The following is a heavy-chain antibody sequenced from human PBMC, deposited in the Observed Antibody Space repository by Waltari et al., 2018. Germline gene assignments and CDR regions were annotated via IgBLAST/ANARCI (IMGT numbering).Heavy chain of an antibody. Sequence: QLQLQESGPGLVKPSATLSLTCTVSGGSISSSRYYWGWIRQPPGKGREWIGIIYYSGSTYYNPSLKSRVTISVDTSKNQFSLKLSSVTAADTAVYYCARHPAMTIMLWYFDLWGRGTLVTVSS. J-gene: IGHJ2*01. CDR1: GGSISSSRYY. CDR2: IYYSGST. D-gene: IGHD2-8*01. CDR3: ARHPAMTIMLWYFDL. V-gene: IGHV4-39*01.